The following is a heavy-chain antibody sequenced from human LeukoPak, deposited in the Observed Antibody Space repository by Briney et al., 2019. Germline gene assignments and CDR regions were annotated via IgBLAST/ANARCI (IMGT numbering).Heavy chain of an antibody. Sequence: QPGGSLRLSCAASGFTFKTYAMNWVRQVPGKGPEWVSSMSGSGSSTDYADSVKGRFTISRDNSKNTLYLQMNSLRAEDTAVYYCAKLLGFGVPSLVDYWGQGTLVTVSS. CDR2: MSGSGSST. CDR1: GFTFKTYA. CDR3: AKLLGFGVPSLVDY. J-gene: IGHJ4*02. D-gene: IGHD3-10*01. V-gene: IGHV3-23*01.